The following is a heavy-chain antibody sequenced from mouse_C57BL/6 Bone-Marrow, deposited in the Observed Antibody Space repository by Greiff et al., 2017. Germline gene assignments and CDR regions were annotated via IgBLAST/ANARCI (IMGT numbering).Heavy chain of an antibody. Sequence: EVKVEESGGGLVKPGGSLKLSCAASGFTFSDYGMHWVRQAPEKGLEWVAYISSGSSTIYYADTVKGRFTISRDNAKNTLFLQMTSLRSEDTAMYYCARTGDYAMDYWGQGTSVTVSS. CDR3: ARTGDYAMDY. CDR1: GFTFSDYG. J-gene: IGHJ4*01. D-gene: IGHD4-1*01. V-gene: IGHV5-17*01. CDR2: ISSGSSTI.